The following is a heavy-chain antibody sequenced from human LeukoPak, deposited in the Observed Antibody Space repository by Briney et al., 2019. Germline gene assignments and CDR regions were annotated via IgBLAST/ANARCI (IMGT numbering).Heavy chain of an antibody. CDR2: INHSGST. CDR1: GGSFSGYY. V-gene: IGHV4-34*01. D-gene: IGHD6-13*01. Sequence: SETLSLTCAVYGGSFSGYYWSWIRQPPGKGLEWIGEINHSGSTNYNPSLKSRVTISVDTSKNRFSLKLSSVTAADTAVYYCARGSGIAAAGWWQWLPGGWFDPWGQGTLVTVSS. CDR3: ARGSGIAAAGWWQWLPGGWFDP. J-gene: IGHJ5*02.